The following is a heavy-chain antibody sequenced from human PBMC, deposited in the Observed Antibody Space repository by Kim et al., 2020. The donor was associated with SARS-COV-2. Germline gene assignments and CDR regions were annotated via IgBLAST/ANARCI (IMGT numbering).Heavy chain of an antibody. CDR3: ARSDIWAANDY. V-gene: IGHV1-2*02. D-gene: IGHD3-16*01. J-gene: IGHJ4*02. Sequence: SYAQKFQGRDTRTRDPSTNTAYMELSSLRSDDTALYYCARSDIWAANDYWGQGTLVTVSS.